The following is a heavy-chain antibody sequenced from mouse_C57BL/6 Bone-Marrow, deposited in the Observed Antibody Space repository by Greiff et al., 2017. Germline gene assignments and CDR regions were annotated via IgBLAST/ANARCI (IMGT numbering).Heavy chain of an antibody. D-gene: IGHD2-1*01. V-gene: IGHV14-4*01. J-gene: IGHJ4*01. CDR1: GFNIKDDY. Sequence: EVQLLQSGAELVRPGASVKLSCTASGFNIKDDYMHWVKQRPEQGLEWIGWIDPENGDTEYASKFQGKATITADKSSNTAYLQLSSLTSEDTAVYYCTGFYYGPYYAMDYWGQGTSVTVSS. CDR2: IDPENGDT. CDR3: TGFYYGPYYAMDY.